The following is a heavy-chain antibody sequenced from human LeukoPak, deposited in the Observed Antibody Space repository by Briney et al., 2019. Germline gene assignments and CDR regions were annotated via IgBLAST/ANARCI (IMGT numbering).Heavy chain of an antibody. J-gene: IGHJ6*03. CDR1: GYTFTSYD. V-gene: IGHV1-8*01. Sequence: ASVKVSCKASGYTFTSYDINWVRQAPGQGLEWMGWMNPNSGNTGYAQKFQGRVTMTRNTSISISTAYMELSSLRSEDTAVYYCARAPGVPAARNYYYYMDVWGKGTTVTVSS. D-gene: IGHD2-2*01. CDR2: MNPNSGNT. CDR3: ARAPGVPAARNYYYYMDV.